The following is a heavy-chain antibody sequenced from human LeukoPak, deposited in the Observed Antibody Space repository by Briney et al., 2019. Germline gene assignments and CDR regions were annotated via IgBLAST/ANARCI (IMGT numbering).Heavy chain of an antibody. J-gene: IGHJ4*02. CDR1: GGSVSSGSYY. CDR3: ARSRAGYCSSTSCYDRENYFDY. D-gene: IGHD2-2*01. V-gene: IGHV4-61*01. CDR2: IYYSGST. Sequence: SETLSLTCTVSGGSVSSGSYYWSWIRQPPGKGLEWIGYIYYSGSTNYNPSLKSRVTISVDTSKNQFSLKLSSVTAADTAVYYCARSRAGYCSSTSCYDRENYFDYWGQGTLVTVSS.